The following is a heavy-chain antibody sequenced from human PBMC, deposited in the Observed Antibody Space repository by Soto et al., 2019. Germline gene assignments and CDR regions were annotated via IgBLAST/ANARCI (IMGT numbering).Heavy chain of an antibody. D-gene: IGHD6-13*01. J-gene: IGHJ4*02. CDR1: GFSLSTSGMC. V-gene: IGHV2-70*01. Sequence: GPTLVNPTQTLTLTCTFSGFSLSTSGMCVSWIRQPPGKALEWLALIDWDDDKYYSTSLKTRLTISKDTSKNQVVLTMTNMDPVDTATYYCARGSSRWYAPYFDYWGQGTLATVSS. CDR3: ARGSSRWYAPYFDY. CDR2: IDWDDDK.